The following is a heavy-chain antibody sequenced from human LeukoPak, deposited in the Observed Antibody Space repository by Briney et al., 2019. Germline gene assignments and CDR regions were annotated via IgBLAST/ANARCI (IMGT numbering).Heavy chain of an antibody. CDR1: GGTFSSYA. V-gene: IGHV1-69*04. CDR3: ARGNGDYAPN. J-gene: IGHJ4*02. Sequence: GASVKVSCKASGGTFSSYAISWVRQAPGQGLEWMGRIIPILGIANYAQKFQGRVAISADKSTSTAYMELSSLKSEDTAVYYCARGNGDYAPNWGQGTLVTVSS. CDR2: IIPILGIA. D-gene: IGHD4-17*01.